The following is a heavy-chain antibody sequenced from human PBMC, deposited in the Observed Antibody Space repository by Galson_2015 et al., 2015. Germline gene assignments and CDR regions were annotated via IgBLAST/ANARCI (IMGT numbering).Heavy chain of an antibody. J-gene: IGHJ4*02. CDR3: ASTRDQGYNYGFDY. D-gene: IGHD5-18*01. CDR1: GFTFSNYA. CDR2: ISGSGGST. Sequence: SLRLSCAASGFTFSNYAMSWVRQAPGKGLEWVSAISGSGGSTYYADSLRGRFTISRDNSKNTLYLQMNSLGAEDTAVYYCASTRDQGYNYGFDYWGQGTLVTVSS. V-gene: IGHV3-23*01.